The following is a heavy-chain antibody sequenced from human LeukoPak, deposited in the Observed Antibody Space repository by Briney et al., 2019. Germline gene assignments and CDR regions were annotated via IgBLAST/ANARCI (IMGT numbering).Heavy chain of an antibody. Sequence: PSETLSLTCTVSGGSISSGGYYWSWIRQHPGKGLEWIGYIYYSGSTYYNPSLKSRVTISVDTSKNQFSLKLSSVTAADTAVYYCARDRRKLVNWFDPWGQGTLVTVSS. CDR3: ARDRRKLVNWFDP. CDR2: IYYSGST. J-gene: IGHJ5*02. CDR1: GGSISSGGYY. V-gene: IGHV4-31*03. D-gene: IGHD6-6*01.